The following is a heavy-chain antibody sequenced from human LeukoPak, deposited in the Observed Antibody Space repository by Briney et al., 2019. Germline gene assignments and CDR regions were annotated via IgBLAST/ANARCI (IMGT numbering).Heavy chain of an antibody. V-gene: IGHV1-18*01. J-gene: IGHJ4*02. CDR1: GYTFSSYG. CDR3: ARRGGSYSHSDF. CDR2: VSAFNGNT. D-gene: IGHD1-26*01. Sequence: GASVKVFCKASGYTFSSYGIIWVRQAPGQGLEWMGWVSAFNGNTDYAPKLQGRVTMTTDTSTTTAYMELRSLTSDDTAVYYCARRGGSYSHSDFWGQGTLVTVSS.